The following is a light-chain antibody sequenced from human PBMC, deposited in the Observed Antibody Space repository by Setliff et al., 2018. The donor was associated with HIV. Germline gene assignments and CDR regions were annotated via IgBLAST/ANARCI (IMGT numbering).Light chain of an antibody. CDR3: CSYVSSCTFYG. CDR1: SSDVGSYNF. V-gene: IGLV2-23*02. CDR2: EVR. Sequence: QSALTQPASVSGSPGQSITISCTGTSSDVGSYNFVSWYQQHPGKAPKLIIFEVRRRPSGVSHRFSGSKSGNMASLTISGLQADDEADYYCCSYVSSCTFYGFGTGTKV. J-gene: IGLJ1*01.